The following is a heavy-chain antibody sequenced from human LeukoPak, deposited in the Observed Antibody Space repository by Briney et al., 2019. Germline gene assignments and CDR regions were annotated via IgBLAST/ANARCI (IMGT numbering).Heavy chain of an antibody. CDR1: GFTVSSNH. CDR2: IYGGGST. Sequence: PGGSLRLSCAASGFTVSSNHMNWVRQAPGKGLEWVSVIYGGGSTYYAASVKGRFTISRNSSKNTLYLQMNSLRAEDTAVYYCARLQLWQIDYWGQGTLVTVSS. D-gene: IGHD5-18*01. J-gene: IGHJ4*02. CDR3: ARLQLWQIDY. V-gene: IGHV3-53*04.